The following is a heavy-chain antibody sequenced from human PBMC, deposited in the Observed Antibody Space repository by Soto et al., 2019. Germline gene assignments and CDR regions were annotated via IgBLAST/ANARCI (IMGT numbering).Heavy chain of an antibody. CDR3: ATLGGTAMVKIDS. CDR2: IIPIFGTT. D-gene: IGHD5-18*01. V-gene: IGHV1-69*06. J-gene: IGHJ4*02. Sequence: QVQLVQSGAEVKKPGSSVKVSCKASGGTFSSYAISCVRQAPGKGLEWMGGIIPIFGTTNYAQKFQGRITFTADKSTSTAYMELSSLRSEDTAVYYCATLGGTAMVKIDSWGQGALVTVSS. CDR1: GGTFSSYA.